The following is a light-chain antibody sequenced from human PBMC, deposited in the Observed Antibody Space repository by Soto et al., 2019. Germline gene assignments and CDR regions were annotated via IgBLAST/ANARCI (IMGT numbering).Light chain of an antibody. CDR2: GNT. CDR3: LSFDSSLSVV. CDR1: SSNIGAGYD. J-gene: IGLJ2*01. V-gene: IGLV1-40*01. Sequence: QSVLTQPPSVSGAPGQRVTISFTWSSSNIGAGYDVHWYQQLPGRAPKLLIYGNTNRPSGVPDRFSGSKSGTSASLAITGLQAEYEADYYCLSFDSSLSVVFGGGTKLTVL.